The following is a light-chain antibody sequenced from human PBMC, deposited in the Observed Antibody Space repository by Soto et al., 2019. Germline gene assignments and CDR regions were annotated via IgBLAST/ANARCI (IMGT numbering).Light chain of an antibody. Sequence: QSALTQPRSVSXSPGQSVTISCTGTSSDVGGYKYVSWYQHHPGKAPKFMIYDVSKRPTGVPDRFSGSKSGNTASLTISGLQAEDEADHYCCSYAGSFTHVVFGGGTKVTVL. CDR3: CSYAGSFTHVV. J-gene: IGLJ2*01. CDR2: DVS. CDR1: SSDVGGYKY. V-gene: IGLV2-11*01.